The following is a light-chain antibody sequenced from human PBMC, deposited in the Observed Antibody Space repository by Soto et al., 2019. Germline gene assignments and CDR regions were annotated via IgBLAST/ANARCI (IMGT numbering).Light chain of an antibody. CDR1: SSDVGTYDY. CDR2: DVN. CDR3: CSYAGSYTMI. V-gene: IGLV2-11*01. J-gene: IGLJ2*01. Sequence: QSALTQPRSVSASPGQSDTISCTGTSSDVGTYDYVSWYQQHPGKAPKLIIYDVNKRPSGVPDRFSGSKSGYTASLTISGLQADDEADYYCCSYAGSYTMIFGGGTQLTVL.